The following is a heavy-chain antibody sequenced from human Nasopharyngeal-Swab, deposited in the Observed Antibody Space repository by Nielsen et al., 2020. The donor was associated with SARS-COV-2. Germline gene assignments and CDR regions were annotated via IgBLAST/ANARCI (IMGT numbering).Heavy chain of an antibody. CDR3: ARDYYDNYDSDY. V-gene: IGHV1-2*02. CDR1: GYTFTDYY. CDR2: INPDSGDT. Sequence: ASVKVSCKASGYTFTDYYIHWLRQVPGQGLDWVGCINPDSGDTRYAQKFQGRVTVTRDTSRSTAYIELSRLRSDDTAVYYCARDYYDNYDSDYWGQGTLVTVSS. D-gene: IGHD3-22*01. J-gene: IGHJ4*02.